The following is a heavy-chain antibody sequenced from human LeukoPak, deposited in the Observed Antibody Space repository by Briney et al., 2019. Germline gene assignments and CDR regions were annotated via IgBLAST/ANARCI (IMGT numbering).Heavy chain of an antibody. J-gene: IGHJ6*02. CDR2: ISSTSSTI. Sequence: TGGSLRLSCAASGFTFANYNFNWVRQAPGKGLEWVSYISSTSSTIYYADSMKGRFTISRDNAKNSLYLQMNSLRAEDTAVYYCARDPPHGMDVWGQGTTVTVS. CDR3: ARDPPHGMDV. CDR1: GFTFANYN. V-gene: IGHV3-48*01.